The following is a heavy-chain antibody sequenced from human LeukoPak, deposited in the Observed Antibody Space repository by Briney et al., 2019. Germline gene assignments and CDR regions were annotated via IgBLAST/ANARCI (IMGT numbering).Heavy chain of an antibody. D-gene: IGHD2-21*02. V-gene: IGHV1-46*01. J-gene: IGHJ6*04. CDR2: INPSGGST. CDR3: AIPLAYCGGDCYSSPMDV. CDR1: GYTFTSYY. Sequence: GASVKVSCKASGYTFTSYYMHWVRQAPGQGLEWMGIINPSGGSTSYAQKFQGRVTMTRDTSISTAYMELSRLRSDDTAVYYCAIPLAYCGGDCYSSPMDVWGKGTTVTVSS.